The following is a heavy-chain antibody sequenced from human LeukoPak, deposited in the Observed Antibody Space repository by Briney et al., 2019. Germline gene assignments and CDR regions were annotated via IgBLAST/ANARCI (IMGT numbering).Heavy chain of an antibody. CDR1: GGSISSSNW. Sequence: PSGTLSLTCAVSGGSISSSNWWSWVRQPPGKGLEWIGEIYHSGSTNYNPSLKSRVTISVDTSKNQFSLKLSSVTAADTAVYYCARVSSRGWLVGTDAFDIWGQGTMVTVSS. V-gene: IGHV4-4*02. CDR2: IYHSGST. J-gene: IGHJ3*02. CDR3: ARVSSRGWLVGTDAFDI. D-gene: IGHD6-19*01.